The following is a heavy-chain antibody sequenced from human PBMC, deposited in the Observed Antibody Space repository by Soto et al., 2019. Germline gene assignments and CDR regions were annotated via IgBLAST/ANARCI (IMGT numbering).Heavy chain of an antibody. CDR2: IYYSGST. V-gene: IGHV4-30-4*02. Sequence: NPSETLSLTCTVSGGSISIGDYYWSWIRQPPGKGLEWIGYIYYSGSTYYNPSLKSRVTISVDTSKNQFSLKLSSVTAADTAVYYCARATLITGFVEWLLSRFDPWGQGTLVTVSS. D-gene: IGHD3-3*01. J-gene: IGHJ5*02. CDR3: ARATLITGFVEWLLSRFDP. CDR1: GGSISIGDYY.